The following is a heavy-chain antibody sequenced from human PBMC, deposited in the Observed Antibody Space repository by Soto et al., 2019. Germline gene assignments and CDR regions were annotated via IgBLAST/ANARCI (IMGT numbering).Heavy chain of an antibody. CDR3: ARDRGRTRAAVFDY. CDR2: INAGNGNT. V-gene: IGHV1-3*01. D-gene: IGHD3-10*01. Sequence: ASVKVSCKASGYTFTSYAMHWVRQAPGQRLEWMGWINAGNGNTKYSQKFQGRVTITRDTSASTAYMELSSLRSEDTVVYYCARDRGRTRAAVFDYWGQGTLVTVSS. CDR1: GYTFTSYA. J-gene: IGHJ4*02.